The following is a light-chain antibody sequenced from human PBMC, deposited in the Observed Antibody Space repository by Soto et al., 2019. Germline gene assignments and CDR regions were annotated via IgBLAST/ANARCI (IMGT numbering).Light chain of an antibody. J-gene: IGKJ2*02. CDR1: QSVSASF. CDR3: QQRGT. V-gene: IGKV3-20*01. CDR2: GAS. Sequence: EIVLTQSPGTLSLSPGERATLSCRASQSVSASFLAWYQQKPGQAPRRLIYGASSRATGIPDRFSGSGSGTDFTLTISRLEPEDAAVYYCQQRGTFGQGTKLEIK.